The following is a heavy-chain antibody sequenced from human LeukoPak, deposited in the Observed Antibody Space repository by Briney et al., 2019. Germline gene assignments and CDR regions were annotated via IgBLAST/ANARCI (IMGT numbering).Heavy chain of an antibody. Sequence: GGSLRLSCAGSGFTVSSNYVSWVRQAPGKGLEWVSIIYSGGSTYYADSVKGRFTISRDNSKNTLYLQMNSLRAEDTAVYYCAREWYSSGWEDRRGDFNDAFDIWGQGTMVTVSS. CDR3: AREWYSSGWEDRRGDFNDAFDI. CDR2: IYSGGST. CDR1: GFTVSSNY. J-gene: IGHJ3*02. D-gene: IGHD6-19*01. V-gene: IGHV3-66*01.